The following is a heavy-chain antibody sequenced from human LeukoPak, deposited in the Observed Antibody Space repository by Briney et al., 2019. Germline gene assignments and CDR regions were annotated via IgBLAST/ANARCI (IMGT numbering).Heavy chain of an antibody. CDR2: IIPTLGIA. D-gene: IGHD6-19*01. CDR3: ARDWWKVTSLAVAGSNWFDP. V-gene: IGHV1-69*04. J-gene: IGHJ5*02. CDR1: GGTFSSYA. Sequence: GASVKVSCKASGGTFSSYAISWVRQAPGQGLEWMGRIIPTLGIANYAQKFQGRVTITADESTSTAYMELSSLRSEDTAVYYCARDWWKVTSLAVAGSNWFDPWGQGTLVTASS.